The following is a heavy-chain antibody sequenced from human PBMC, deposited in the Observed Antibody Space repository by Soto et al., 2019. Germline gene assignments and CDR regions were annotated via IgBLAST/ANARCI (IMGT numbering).Heavy chain of an antibody. D-gene: IGHD3-10*02. CDR1: GYTFTSYA. Sequence: QVQLVQSGAEVKKPGASVKVSCKASGYTFTSYAMHWVRQAPGQRLEWMGWINAGNGNTKYSQKFQGRVTITRDTSASTAYMELSSLRSEDTAVYYCARERRITMSRVWFDPWGQGTLVTVSS. J-gene: IGHJ5*02. V-gene: IGHV1-3*01. CDR2: INAGNGNT. CDR3: ARERRITMSRVWFDP.